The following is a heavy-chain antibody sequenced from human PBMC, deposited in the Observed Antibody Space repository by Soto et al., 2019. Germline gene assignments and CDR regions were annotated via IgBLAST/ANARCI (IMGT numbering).Heavy chain of an antibody. CDR1: GYTFTSYG. CDR2: ISAYNGNT. J-gene: IGHJ6*02. D-gene: IGHD5-12*01. V-gene: IGHV1-18*01. Sequence: GASVKVSCKASGYTFTSYGISWVRQAPGQGLDWMGWISAYNGNTNYAQKLQGRVTMTTDTSTSTAYMELRSLRSDDTAVYYCARVGPIVATIKYYYYGMDVWGQGTTVTVSS. CDR3: ARVGPIVATIKYYYYGMDV.